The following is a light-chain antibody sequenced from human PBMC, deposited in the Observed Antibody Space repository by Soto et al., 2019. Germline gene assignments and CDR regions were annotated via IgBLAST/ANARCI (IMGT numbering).Light chain of an antibody. Sequence: AIQMTQPPSSLFSSVGKRNTKNSRASQGNRNDLGWYQQKPGKAPKLLIYAASSLQSGVPSRFSGSGSGTDFTLTISSLQPEDFATYYCLQDYNYPGTFGQGTKV. CDR1: QGNRND. CDR3: LQDYNYPGT. J-gene: IGKJ1*01. CDR2: AAS. V-gene: IGKV1-6*01.